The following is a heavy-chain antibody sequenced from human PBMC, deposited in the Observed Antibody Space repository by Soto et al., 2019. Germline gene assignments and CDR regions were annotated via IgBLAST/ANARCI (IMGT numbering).Heavy chain of an antibody. D-gene: IGHD3-16*01. CDR1: GFTFSSYG. V-gene: IGHV3-33*01. J-gene: IGHJ4*02. Sequence: GGSLRLSCAASGFTFSSYGMHWVRQAPGKGLEWVAVIWYDGSNKYYADSVKGRFTISRDNSKNTLYLQMNSLRAEDTAVYYCARDLLNDYIWGSWVFLDYWGQGTLVTVSS. CDR2: IWYDGSNK. CDR3: ARDLLNDYIWGSWVFLDY.